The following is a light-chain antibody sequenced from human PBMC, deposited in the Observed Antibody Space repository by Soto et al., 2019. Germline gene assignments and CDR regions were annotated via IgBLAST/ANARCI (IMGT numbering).Light chain of an antibody. V-gene: IGLV1-51*01. CDR2: DNN. CDR3: GTWDSSLRGV. CDR1: SSNIGNNY. J-gene: IGLJ3*02. Sequence: QSVLTQPPSVSAAPGQKVTISCSGSSSNIGNNYVSWYQQLPGTAPKLLIYDNNKRPSRIPDRFSGSKSGTSATLGITGLQTGDEADYYCGTWDSSLRGVFGGGTKVTVL.